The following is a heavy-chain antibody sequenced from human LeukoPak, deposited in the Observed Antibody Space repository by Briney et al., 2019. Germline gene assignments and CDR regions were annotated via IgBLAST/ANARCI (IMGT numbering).Heavy chain of an antibody. CDR2: IKQDGSEK. Sequence: GGSLRLSCAASGFTFSSYWMHWVRQRPGKGLEWVANIKQDGSEKYYVDSVKGRFTISRDNAKNSLYLQMNSLRAEDTAVYYCARGSFGVVIRYYYYYYYMDVWGKGTTVTVSS. CDR1: GFTFSSYW. CDR3: ARGSFGVVIRYYYYYYYMDV. J-gene: IGHJ6*03. V-gene: IGHV3-7*01. D-gene: IGHD3-3*01.